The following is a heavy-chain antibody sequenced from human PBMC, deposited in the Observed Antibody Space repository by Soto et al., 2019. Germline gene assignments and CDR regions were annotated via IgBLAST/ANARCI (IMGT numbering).Heavy chain of an antibody. V-gene: IGHV4-30-4*01. CDR1: GGSISSGDYY. CDR2: IYYSGST. D-gene: IGHD3-22*01. CDR3: ARVDSSGYQPFDY. J-gene: IGHJ4*02. Sequence: QVQLQESGPGLVKPSQTLSLTCTVSGGSISSGDYYWSWIRQPPGKGLEWIGYIYYSGSTYYNPSLMSLVTISVNTSKNQFSLKLSSVTAADTAVYYCARVDSSGYQPFDYWGQGTLVTVSS.